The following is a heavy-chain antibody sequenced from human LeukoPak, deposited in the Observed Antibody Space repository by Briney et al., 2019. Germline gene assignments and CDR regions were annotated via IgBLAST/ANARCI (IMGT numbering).Heavy chain of an antibody. J-gene: IGHJ6*03. D-gene: IGHD6-19*01. Sequence: SETLSLTCTVSGGSISSYYWSWIRQSAEKGLEWIGRIYTSGSTNYNPSLKSRVTMSVDTSKNQFSLKLSSVTAADTAVYYCARAMEAGTFFDESVRAAYYYYYMDVWGKGTTVTVSS. CDR3: ARAMEAGTFFDESVRAAYYYYYMDV. CDR2: IYTSGST. CDR1: GGSISSYY. V-gene: IGHV4-4*07.